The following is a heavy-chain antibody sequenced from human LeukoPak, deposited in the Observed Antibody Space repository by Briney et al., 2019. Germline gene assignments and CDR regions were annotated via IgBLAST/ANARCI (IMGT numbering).Heavy chain of an antibody. CDR3: ARDRSDPYYYGSGSSAAFDI. CDR2: ISAYNGNT. Sequence: ASVKVSCKASGYTFTSYGISWVRQAPGQGLEWMGWISAYNGNTNYAQKLQGGVTMTTDTSTSTAYMELRSLRSDDTAVYYCARDRSDPYYYGSGSSAAFDIWGQGTMVTVSS. CDR1: GYTFTSYG. J-gene: IGHJ3*02. V-gene: IGHV1-18*01. D-gene: IGHD3-10*01.